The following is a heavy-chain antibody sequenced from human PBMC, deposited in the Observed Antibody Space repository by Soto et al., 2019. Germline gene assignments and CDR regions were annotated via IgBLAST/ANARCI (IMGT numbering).Heavy chain of an antibody. CDR1: GYTFTSYG. Sequence: ASVKVSCKASGYTFTSYGISWVRQAPGQGLEWMGWISAYNGNTNYAQKLQGRVTMTTDTSTSTAYMELRSLISDDTAVYYCARENDYYYYYGMDVWGQGTTVTVSS. CDR3: ARENDYYYYYGMDV. V-gene: IGHV1-18*01. CDR2: ISAYNGNT. J-gene: IGHJ6*02.